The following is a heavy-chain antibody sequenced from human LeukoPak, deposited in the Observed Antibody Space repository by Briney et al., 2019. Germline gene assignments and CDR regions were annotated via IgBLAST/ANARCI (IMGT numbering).Heavy chain of an antibody. J-gene: IGHJ4*02. V-gene: IGHV3-66*01. CDR3: ARVDNSGFHPFDY. Sequence: GGSLRLSCGASGFTVSSNYMTWVRQAPGKGLECVSVMYRGGSAYYADSVKGRFTLSRDNSKNTLYLQMDNLRVEDTAVYYCARVDNSGFHPFDYWGQGTLVTVSS. CDR2: MYRGGSA. CDR1: GFTVSSNY. D-gene: IGHD3-22*01.